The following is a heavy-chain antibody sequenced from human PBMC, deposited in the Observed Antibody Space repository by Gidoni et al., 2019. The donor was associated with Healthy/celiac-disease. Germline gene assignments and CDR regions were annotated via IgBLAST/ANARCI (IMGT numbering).Heavy chain of an antibody. CDR3: ASTNMGGSGSYFFDY. CDR1: GFTFSSYA. CDR2: ISGSGGST. Sequence: EVQLLESGGGSVQPGGSLRLSCAASGFTFSSYAMSWVRQAPGKGLEWVSAISGSGGSTYYADSVKGRFTISRDNSKNTLYLQMNSLRAEDTAVYYCASTNMGGSGSYFFDYWGQGTLVTVSS. V-gene: IGHV3-23*01. J-gene: IGHJ4*02. D-gene: IGHD3-10*01.